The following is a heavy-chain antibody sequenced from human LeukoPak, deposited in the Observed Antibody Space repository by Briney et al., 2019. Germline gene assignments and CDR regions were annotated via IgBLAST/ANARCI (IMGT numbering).Heavy chain of an antibody. Sequence: ASVKVSCKASGYTFSTYAMNWVRQAPGQGPEWMGWINTNTGNPTYAQGFTGRFVFSLDTSVSTAYLQISSLKAEDTAVYYCARDDGHGGYGLKLEYWGQGTLVTVSS. D-gene: IGHD5-12*01. CDR1: GYTFSTYA. CDR3: ARDDGHGGYGLKLEY. V-gene: IGHV7-4-1*02. CDR2: INTNTGNP. J-gene: IGHJ4*02.